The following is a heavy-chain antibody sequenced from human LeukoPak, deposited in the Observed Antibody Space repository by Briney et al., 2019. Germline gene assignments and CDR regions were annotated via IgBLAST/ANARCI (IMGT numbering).Heavy chain of an antibody. CDR3: AAQGSVWYMAQNN. CDR1: GFTFCTYW. V-gene: IGHV3-7*01. J-gene: IGHJ4*02. Sequence: GGSLRLSCAASGFTFCTYWMSWVRQAPGKGLEWVANIKYDGSEKYYVDSVKGRFTISRDNAKNSLYLQMNSLRGEDTAVYYCAAQGSVWYMAQNNWGQGNLVTVSS. CDR2: IKYDGSEK. D-gene: IGHD6-13*01.